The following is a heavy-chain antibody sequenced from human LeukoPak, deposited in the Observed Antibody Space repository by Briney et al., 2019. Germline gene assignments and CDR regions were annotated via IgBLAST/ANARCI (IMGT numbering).Heavy chain of an antibody. CDR3: ARDRPRVGLDY. V-gene: IGHV3-48*03. D-gene: IGHD2-2*01. Sequence: GGSLRLSCAASGFTFSSYEMNWVRQAPGKGLEWVSYISISGSTIHYADSVKGRFTISRNNAKNALYLQMNSLRAEDMAVYYCARDRPRVGLDYWGQGTLVTVSS. CDR2: ISISGSTI. CDR1: GFTFSSYE. J-gene: IGHJ4*02.